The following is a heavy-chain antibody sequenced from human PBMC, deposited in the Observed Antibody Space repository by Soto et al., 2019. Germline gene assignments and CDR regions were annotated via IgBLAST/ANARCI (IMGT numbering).Heavy chain of an antibody. V-gene: IGHV3-66*04. Sequence: HPGGSLRLSCAASGFTVSSNYMSWVRQAPGKGLEWVSVIYSGGSTYYADSVKGRFTISRDNSKNTLYLQMNSLRAEDTAVHYCARLFRFDGLTVDYWGQGTLVTVSS. J-gene: IGHJ4*02. CDR1: GFTVSSNY. CDR3: ARLFRFDGLTVDY. D-gene: IGHD3-16*01. CDR2: IYSGGST.